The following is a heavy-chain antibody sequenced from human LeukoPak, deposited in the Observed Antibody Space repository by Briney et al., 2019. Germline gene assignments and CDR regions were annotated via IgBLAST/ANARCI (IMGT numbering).Heavy chain of an antibody. CDR1: GFTFSSYS. CDR2: ISSSSSYI. V-gene: IGHV3-21*01. Sequence: PGGSLRLSCAASGFTFSSYSMNWVRQAPGKGLEWVSSISSSSSYIYYADSVKGRFTISRDNAKNSLYLQMNSLRAEDTAVYYCFLYYPGSMKRPFPTPQDHPQNSLYFAKNRLETQDHAVFYCSRSGGLGSYYNLPRVFYLWGQGTLVTVSS. J-gene: IGHJ5*02. CDR3: FLYYPGSMKRPFPTPQDHPQNSLYFAKNRLETQDHAVFYCSRSGGLGSYYNLPRVFYL. D-gene: IGHD1-26*01.